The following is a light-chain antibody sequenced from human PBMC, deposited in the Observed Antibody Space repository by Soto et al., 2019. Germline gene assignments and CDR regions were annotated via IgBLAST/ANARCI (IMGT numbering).Light chain of an antibody. CDR3: QQYDNLLFT. J-gene: IGKJ3*01. Sequence: DIQMNQSPSSLSASVGDRVTITCQASHDISNSLNWYQQKPGQAPKLLIYAASNLETGVPSRFSGSGSGTDFTFTISSLQPEDFETYYCQQYDNLLFTFGPGTKVDVQ. V-gene: IGKV1-33*01. CDR1: HDISNS. CDR2: AAS.